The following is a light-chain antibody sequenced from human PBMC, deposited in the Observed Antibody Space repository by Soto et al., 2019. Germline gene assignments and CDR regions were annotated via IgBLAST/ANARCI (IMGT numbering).Light chain of an antibody. V-gene: IGLV2-8*01. CDR3: SSYAGSNNFDV. Sequence: QSALTQPPSASGSPGQSVTISCTGTSSDVGGYNYVSWYQQHPGKAPKLVIYDVTKRPSGVPDRFSGSKSGNTASLTVSGLQAEDEADYYCSSYAGSNNFDVFGPGTKLTVL. CDR2: DVT. J-gene: IGLJ1*01. CDR1: SSDVGGYNY.